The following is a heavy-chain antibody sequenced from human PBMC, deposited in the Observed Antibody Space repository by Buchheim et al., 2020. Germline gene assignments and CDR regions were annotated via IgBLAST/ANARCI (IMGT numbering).Heavy chain of an antibody. CDR2: INPSGGST. Sequence: QVQLVQSGAEVKKPGASVKVSCKASGYTFTSYYMHWVRQAPGQGLEWMGIINPSGGSTSYAQKFQGRGTMTRDTSTSTVYMERSSLRSEDTAVYYCARADSSGYSPYYFDYWGQGTL. D-gene: IGHD3-22*01. CDR1: GYTFTSYY. CDR3: ARADSSGYSPYYFDY. J-gene: IGHJ4*02. V-gene: IGHV1-46*01.